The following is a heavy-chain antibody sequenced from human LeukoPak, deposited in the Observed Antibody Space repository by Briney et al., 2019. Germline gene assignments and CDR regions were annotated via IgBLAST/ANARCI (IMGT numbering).Heavy chain of an antibody. D-gene: IGHD5-12*01. CDR2: IIPIFGTA. Sequence: SVKVSCKASGGTFSSYAIGWVRQAPGQGLEWMGGIIPIFGTANYAQKFQGRVTITADESTSTAHMELSSLRSEDTAVYYCARAAHRMVATSKTSYYYYGMDVWGQGTTVTVSS. V-gene: IGHV1-69*13. J-gene: IGHJ6*02. CDR3: ARAAHRMVATSKTSYYYYGMDV. CDR1: GGTFSSYA.